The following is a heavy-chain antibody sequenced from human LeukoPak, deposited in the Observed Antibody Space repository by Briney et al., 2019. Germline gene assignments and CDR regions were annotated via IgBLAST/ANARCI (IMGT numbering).Heavy chain of an antibody. Sequence: ASVKVSCKASGYTFTSYDINWVRQATGQGLEWMGWMNPNSGNTGYAQKFQGRVTMTRNTSISTAYMEVSSLRSEDTAVYYCARRGGRRDGYHVVEDEYYFDYWGQGTLVTVSS. CDR2: MNPNSGNT. CDR1: GYTFTSYD. CDR3: ARRGGRRDGYHVVEDEYYFDY. J-gene: IGHJ4*02. D-gene: IGHD5-24*01. V-gene: IGHV1-8*01.